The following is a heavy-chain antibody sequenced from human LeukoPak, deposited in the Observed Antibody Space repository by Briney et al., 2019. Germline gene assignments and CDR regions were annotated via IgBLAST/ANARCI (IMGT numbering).Heavy chain of an antibody. CDR1: GFTFSSYS. D-gene: IGHD6-19*01. CDR3: ARTALRLNSGWYETFDY. V-gene: IGHV3-48*04. J-gene: IGHJ4*02. CDR2: ISGSGSTL. Sequence: GGSLRLSCAAPGFTFSSYSMNWVRQAPGKGLEWVSYISGSGSTLYYADSVKGRFTISRDNAKNALYLQMNSLRADDTAVYYCARTALRLNSGWYETFDYWGQGTLVTVSS.